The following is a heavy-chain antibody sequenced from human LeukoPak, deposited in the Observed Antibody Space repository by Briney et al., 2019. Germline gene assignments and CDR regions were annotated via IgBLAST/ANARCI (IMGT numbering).Heavy chain of an antibody. CDR3: AGDHYLALKD. Sequence: PSETLSLTCAVYGGSFSDKYWSWIRQSPGKGLEWIGEISPSGSTNYNASPKSRVTISVDTSNNQFSLKLSSVTAADTAVYYCAGDHYLALKDWGHGILVTVSS. V-gene: IGHV4-34*01. CDR2: ISPSGST. CDR1: GGSFSDKY. J-gene: IGHJ4*01. D-gene: IGHD1-14*01.